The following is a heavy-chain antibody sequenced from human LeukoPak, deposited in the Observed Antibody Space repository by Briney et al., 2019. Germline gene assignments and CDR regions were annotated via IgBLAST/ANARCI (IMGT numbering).Heavy chain of an antibody. CDR1: GYSINNGYY. J-gene: IGHJ5*02. CDR2: MFHTGNS. D-gene: IGHD3-10*01. Sequence: SETLSLTCTVFGYSINNGYYWGWIRQAPGKGLEWIGSMFHTGNSYYNPSLKRRVTIAIDTSKNQFSLELSSVTAADTAVYYCARERLAMVRGVIPKEAWGWFDPWGQGTLVTVSS. CDR3: ARERLAMVRGVIPKEAWGWFDP. V-gene: IGHV4-38-2*02.